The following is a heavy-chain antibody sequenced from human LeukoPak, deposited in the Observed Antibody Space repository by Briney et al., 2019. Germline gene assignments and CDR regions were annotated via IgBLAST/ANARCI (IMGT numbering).Heavy chain of an antibody. Sequence: GGSLRLSCAASGFTFSDYAMRWVRQAPGKGLEWLSEISGGGGGAYYADSVKGRFTISRDNAKNSLYLQMNSLRAEDTAVYYCARTSGDSSDPYFDYWGQGTLVTVSS. J-gene: IGHJ4*02. V-gene: IGHV3-11*01. CDR3: ARTSGDSSDPYFDY. CDR2: ISGGGGGA. CDR1: GFTFSDYA. D-gene: IGHD6-25*01.